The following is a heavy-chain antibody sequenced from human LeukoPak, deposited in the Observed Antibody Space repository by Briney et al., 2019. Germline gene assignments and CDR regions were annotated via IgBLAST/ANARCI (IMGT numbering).Heavy chain of an antibody. D-gene: IGHD3-16*01. J-gene: IGHJ3*02. CDR3: ARLGSSDI. CDR1: ANTFTGSY. Sequence: ASVKVSCKASANTFTGSYMHWVRQAPGQGLEWMGWINPNRGGTNYAQKFHGRVTMTRDTSISTAYMQLSRLTSDDTAVYYCARLGSSDIWGQGTMVSVSS. CDR2: INPNRGGT. V-gene: IGHV1-2*02.